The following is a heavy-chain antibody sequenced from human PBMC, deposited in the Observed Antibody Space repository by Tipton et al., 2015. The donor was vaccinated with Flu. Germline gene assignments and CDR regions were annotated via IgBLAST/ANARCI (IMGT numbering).Heavy chain of an antibody. V-gene: IGHV4-39*07. Sequence: TLSLTCTVSGGSISSSSYYWGWIRQPPGKGLERIGSIYYSGSTYYNPSLKSRVTISVDTSKNQFSLKLSSVTAADTAVYYCARDSWTRNSSGYPYWGQGTLVTVSS. CDR1: GGSISSSSYY. CDR3: ARDSWTRNSSGYPY. J-gene: IGHJ4*02. D-gene: IGHD3-22*01. CDR2: IYYSGST.